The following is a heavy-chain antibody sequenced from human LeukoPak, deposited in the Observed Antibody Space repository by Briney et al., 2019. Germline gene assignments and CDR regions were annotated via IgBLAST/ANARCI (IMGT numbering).Heavy chain of an antibody. Sequence: GSLRLSCAASGFTVSSNYMSWIRQPPGKGLEWIGYIYYSGSTNYNPSLKSRVTISVDTSKNQFSLKLSSVTAADTAVYYCAREGRDGPKDYWGQGTLVTVSS. CDR2: IYYSGST. D-gene: IGHD5-24*01. CDR1: GFTVSSNY. V-gene: IGHV4-59*02. CDR3: AREGRDGPKDY. J-gene: IGHJ4*02.